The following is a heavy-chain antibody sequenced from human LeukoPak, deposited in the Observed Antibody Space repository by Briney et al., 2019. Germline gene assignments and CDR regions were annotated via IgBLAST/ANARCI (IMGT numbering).Heavy chain of an antibody. J-gene: IGHJ4*02. D-gene: IGHD3-22*01. CDR2: ISGSGGST. CDR1: GFTFSSYA. V-gene: IGHV3-23*01. Sequence: PGGSLRLSCAASGFTFSSYAVSWVRQAPGKGLEWVSAISGSGGSTYYADSVKGRFTISRDNSKNTLYLQMNSLRAEDTAVYYCAKDWDYYDSSGYHHLYYFDYWGQGTLVTVSS. CDR3: AKDWDYYDSSGYHHLYYFDY.